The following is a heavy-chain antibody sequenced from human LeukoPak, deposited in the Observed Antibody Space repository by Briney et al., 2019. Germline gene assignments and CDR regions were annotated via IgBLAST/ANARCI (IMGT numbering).Heavy chain of an antibody. Sequence: SETLSLTCTVSGGSISSGDYYWSWIRQPPGKGLEWIAYMYCSGSAYYNPSLKSRVTMSADTSKNQLSLKPSSVTAADTAVYYCARPYYYDSRIDPWGQGILVTVSS. CDR2: MYCSGSA. D-gene: IGHD3-22*01. J-gene: IGHJ5*02. CDR3: ARPYYYDSRIDP. CDR1: GGSISSGDYY. V-gene: IGHV4-30-4*01.